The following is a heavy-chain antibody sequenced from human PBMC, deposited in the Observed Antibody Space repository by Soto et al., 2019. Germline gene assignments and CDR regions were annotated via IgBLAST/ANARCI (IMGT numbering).Heavy chain of an antibody. CDR3: ARDRERGDFDY. J-gene: IGHJ4*02. D-gene: IGHD3-16*01. CDR2: INHSGST. V-gene: IGHV4-34*01. CDR1: GGSFSGYY. Sequence: SETLSLTCAVYGGSFSGYYWSWIRQPPGKGLEWIGEINHSGSTNYNPSLKSRVTISVDTSKNQFSLKLSSVTAADTAVYYCARDRERGDFDYWGQETLVTVSS.